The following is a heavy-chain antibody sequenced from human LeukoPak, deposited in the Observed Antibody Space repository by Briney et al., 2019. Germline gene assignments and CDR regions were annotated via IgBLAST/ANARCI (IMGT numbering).Heavy chain of an antibody. D-gene: IGHD3-22*01. V-gene: IGHV3-30*02. J-gene: IGHJ4*02. CDR1: GFTFSTYG. Sequence: GGSLRLSCAASGFTFSTYGMHWVRQAPGRGLEWVASIRSDASEKYYADSVKGRFTTSRDNSKNTLYMQMNSLRVEDTAVYYCALDSSGYYYNYWGQGTLVTVSS. CDR3: ALDSSGYYYNY. CDR2: IRSDASEK.